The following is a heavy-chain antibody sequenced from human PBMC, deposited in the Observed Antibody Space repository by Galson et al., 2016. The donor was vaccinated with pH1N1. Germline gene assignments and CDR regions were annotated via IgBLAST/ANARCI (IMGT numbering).Heavy chain of an antibody. D-gene: IGHD4-23*01. J-gene: IGHJ3*01. CDR2: IIPIFGTT. CDR1: EGTFTSST. V-gene: IGHV1-69*13. Sequence: SVKVSCKVSEGTFTSSTITWVRHAPGQGLEWVGDIIPIFGTTTYALKFQGRVTLTADGSLHTAFMELNGLKSQTTAVYYCARTPTSVVTVYSPFDVWGQGTMVIVSS. CDR3: ARTPTSVVTVYSPFDV.